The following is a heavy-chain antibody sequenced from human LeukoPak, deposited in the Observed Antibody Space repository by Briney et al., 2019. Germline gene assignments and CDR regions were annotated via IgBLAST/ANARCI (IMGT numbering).Heavy chain of an antibody. J-gene: IGHJ3*02. CDR3: ASGILTGYEPDAFDI. V-gene: IGHV1-2*04. D-gene: IGHD3-9*01. Sequence: ASVKVSCKASGYTFTGYYMHWVRQAPGQGLEWMGWINPNSGGTNYAQKFQGWVTMTRDTSISTAYMELSRLRSDDTAVYYCASGILTGYEPDAFDIWAKGQWSPSLQ. CDR1: GYTFTGYY. CDR2: INPNSGGT.